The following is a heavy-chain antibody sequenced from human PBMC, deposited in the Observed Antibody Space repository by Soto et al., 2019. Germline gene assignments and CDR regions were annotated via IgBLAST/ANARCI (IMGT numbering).Heavy chain of an antibody. J-gene: IGHJ4*02. V-gene: IGHV1-3*01. D-gene: IGHD6-19*01. CDR2: INAGNGNT. CDR1: GYTFTSYA. CDR3: ARAVAVPADFDY. Sequence: ASVKVSCKASGYTFTSYAMRWVRQAPGQRLEWMGWINAGNGNTKYSQKFQGRVTITRDTSASTAYMELSSLRSEDTAVYYCARAVAVPADFDYWGQGTLVTSPQ.